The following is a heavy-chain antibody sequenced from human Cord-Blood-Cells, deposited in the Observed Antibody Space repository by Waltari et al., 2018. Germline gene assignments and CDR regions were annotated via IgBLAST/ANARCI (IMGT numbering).Heavy chain of an antibody. CDR1: GGSISSYY. Sequence: QVQLQESGPGLVKPSETLSLTCTVSGGSISSYYWSWLRQPAGNGLEWIGRIYTRGSTNYTPSLKSRVTMSVDTSKNQFSLKLSSVTAADTAVYYCARDRYDFWSGYYVSYYMDVWGKGTTVTVSS. V-gene: IGHV4-4*07. CDR3: ARDRYDFWSGYYVSYYMDV. CDR2: IYTRGST. J-gene: IGHJ6*03. D-gene: IGHD3-3*01.